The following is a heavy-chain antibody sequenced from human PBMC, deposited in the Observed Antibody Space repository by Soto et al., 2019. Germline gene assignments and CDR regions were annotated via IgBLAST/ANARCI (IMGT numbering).Heavy chain of an antibody. CDR3: AKDKRSYYYYGMDV. Sequence: EVQLVESGGGLVQPGRSLRLSCAASGFTLDDYAMHWVRQAPGKGLEWVSGISWNSGSIGYADSVKGRFTISRDNAKISLYLQMNSLRADDTALYYCAKDKRSYYYYGMDVWGQGTTVTVSS. V-gene: IGHV3-9*01. J-gene: IGHJ6*02. CDR1: GFTLDDYA. CDR2: ISWNSGSI.